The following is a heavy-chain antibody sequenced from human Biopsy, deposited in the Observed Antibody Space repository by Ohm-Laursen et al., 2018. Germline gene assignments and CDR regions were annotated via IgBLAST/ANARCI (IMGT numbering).Heavy chain of an antibody. CDR1: GGSITTSG. CDR2: INPILGIL. CDR3: ASLYSGTYVGSDY. D-gene: IGHD1-26*01. J-gene: IGHJ4*02. V-gene: IGHV1-69*10. Sequence: VKISCKASGGSITTSGISWVRQAPGQGLEWVGRINPILGILDYAQRLKDRVTITADKSTNTAYMQLSRLTSEDTAFYYCASLYSGTYVGSDYWGQGALVTVSS.